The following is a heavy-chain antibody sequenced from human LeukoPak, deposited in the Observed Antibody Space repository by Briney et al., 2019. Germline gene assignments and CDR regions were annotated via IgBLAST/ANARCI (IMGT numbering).Heavy chain of an antibody. CDR2: IYHSGST. V-gene: IGHV4-4*02. CDR1: GGSISSSNW. CDR3: ARESIMITFGGVIAPPPFDY. Sequence: PSETLSLTCAVSGGSISSSNWWSWVRQPPGKGLEWIGEIYHSGSTNYNPSLKSRVTISVDKSKNQFSLKLSSVTAADTAVYYCARESIMITFGGVIAPPPFDYWGQGTLVTVSS. D-gene: IGHD3-16*02. J-gene: IGHJ4*02.